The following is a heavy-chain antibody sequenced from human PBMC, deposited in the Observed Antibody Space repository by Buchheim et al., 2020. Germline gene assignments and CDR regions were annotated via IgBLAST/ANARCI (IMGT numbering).Heavy chain of an antibody. D-gene: IGHD3-22*01. Sequence: EVQLVESGGGLVQPGGSLRLSCAASGFTFSSFWMHWVRQAPGKGLVWVSRINSVVSSTTYADSVKGGFTISRDNAKNTLYVQMNSLRAEDTAVYYCARAGYYGTSVKFPYWGQGTL. V-gene: IGHV3-74*01. J-gene: IGHJ4*02. CDR1: GFTFSSFW. CDR2: INSVVSST. CDR3: ARAGYYGTSVKFPY.